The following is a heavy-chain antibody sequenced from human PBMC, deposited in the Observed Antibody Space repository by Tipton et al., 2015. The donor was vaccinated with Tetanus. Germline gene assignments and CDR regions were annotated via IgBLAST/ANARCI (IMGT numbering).Heavy chain of an antibody. Sequence: SLRLSCAASGFTFSSYGMHWVRQAPGKGLEWVAVISYDGSNKYYADSVKGRFTISRDNSKNTLCLQMNSLRAEDTAVYYCAKDSVKWELHGMDVWGQGTTVTVSS. CDR3: AKDSVKWELHGMDV. CDR2: ISYDGSNK. CDR1: GFTFSSYG. J-gene: IGHJ6*02. D-gene: IGHD1-26*01. V-gene: IGHV3-30*18.